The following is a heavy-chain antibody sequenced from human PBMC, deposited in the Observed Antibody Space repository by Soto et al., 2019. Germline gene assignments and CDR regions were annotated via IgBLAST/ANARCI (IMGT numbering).Heavy chain of an antibody. J-gene: IGHJ3*01. CDR2: ITNNGDTT. D-gene: IGHD5-12*01. V-gene: IGHV3-23*04. Sequence: EKQLVESGGALAQPGGSLRLSCVGSGFTFSIYALTWVRQAPGKGLEWVSLITNNGDTTFFGDSVKGRFSISRDNSKNTLYLQLGRLRAEDTAVYYCAMAAGYGGAFDVWGQGTMVAVSS. CDR1: GFTFSIYA. CDR3: AMAAGYGGAFDV.